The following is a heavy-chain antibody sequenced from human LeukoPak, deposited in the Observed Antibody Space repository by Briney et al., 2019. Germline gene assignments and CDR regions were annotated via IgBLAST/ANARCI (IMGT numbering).Heavy chain of an antibody. V-gene: IGHV3-48*01. D-gene: IGHD3-3*01. CDR3: ARMSGSRLPGY. Sequence: PGRSLRLSCAASGFTFSSYAMHWVRQTPGKGLEWVSYISSGSSARYYADSVKGRFTISRDDARNSLYLQMNSLRAEDTAVYYCARMSGSRLPGYWGQGTLVTVSS. CDR1: GFTFSSYA. CDR2: ISSGSSAR. J-gene: IGHJ4*02.